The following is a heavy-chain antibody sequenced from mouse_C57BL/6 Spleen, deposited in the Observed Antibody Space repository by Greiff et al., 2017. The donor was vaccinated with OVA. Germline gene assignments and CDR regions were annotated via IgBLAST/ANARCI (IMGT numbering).Heavy chain of an antibody. CDR1: GFTFSDYG. Sequence: EVHLVESGGGLVKPGGSLKLSCAASGFTFSDYGMHWVRQAPEKGLEWVAYISSGSSTIYYADTVKGRFTISRDNAKNTLFLQMTSLRSEDTAMYYCAREITTVVEFYWYFDVWGTGTTVTVSS. J-gene: IGHJ1*03. V-gene: IGHV5-17*01. CDR2: ISSGSSTI. CDR3: AREITTVVEFYWYFDV. D-gene: IGHD1-1*01.